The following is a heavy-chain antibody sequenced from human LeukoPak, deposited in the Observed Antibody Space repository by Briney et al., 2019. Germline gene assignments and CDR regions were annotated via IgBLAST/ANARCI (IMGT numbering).Heavy chain of an antibody. CDR3: ASQRDLYSSSWYFDY. Sequence: SETLSLTCTVSGGSISSSSYYWGWIRQPPGKGLEWIGSIYYSGSTYYNPSLKSRVTISVDTSKNQFSLKLSSVTAADTAVYYCASQRDLYSSSWYFDYWDQGTLVTVSS. D-gene: IGHD6-13*01. CDR2: IYYSGST. V-gene: IGHV4-39*01. J-gene: IGHJ4*02. CDR1: GGSISSSSYY.